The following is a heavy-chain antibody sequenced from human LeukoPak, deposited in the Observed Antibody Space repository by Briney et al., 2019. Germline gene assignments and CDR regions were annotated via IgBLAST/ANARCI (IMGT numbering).Heavy chain of an antibody. V-gene: IGHV1-2*02. Sequence: ASVKVSCKASGYTFTGYYMHWVRQASGQGLEWMGWINPNSGGTNYAQKFQGRVTMTRDTSISTAYMELSRLRSDDTAVYYCARGSGGSKRSYYMDVWGKGTTVTVSS. J-gene: IGHJ6*03. CDR2: INPNSGGT. D-gene: IGHD3-10*01. CDR1: GYTFTGYY. CDR3: ARGSGGSKRSYYMDV.